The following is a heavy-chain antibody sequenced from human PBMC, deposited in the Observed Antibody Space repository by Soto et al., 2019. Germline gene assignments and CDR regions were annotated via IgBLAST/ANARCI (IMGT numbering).Heavy chain of an antibody. Sequence: GGSLRLSCAASGFTFSSYAMHWVRQAPGKGLEWVAVISYDGSNKYYADSVKGRFTISRVNSKNTLYLQMNSLRAEDTAVYYCARDKGQGGNGFMDYYYGMDVWGQGTTVTVSS. CDR1: GFTFSSYA. CDR3: ARDKGQGGNGFMDYYYGMDV. CDR2: ISYDGSNK. V-gene: IGHV3-30-3*01. J-gene: IGHJ6*02. D-gene: IGHD2-15*01.